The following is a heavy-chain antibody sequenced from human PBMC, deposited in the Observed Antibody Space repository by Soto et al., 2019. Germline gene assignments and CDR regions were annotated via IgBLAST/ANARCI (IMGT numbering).Heavy chain of an antibody. J-gene: IGHJ6*02. CDR1: GGTFSSYA. V-gene: IGHV1-69*01. CDR2: IIPIFGTA. CDR3: ARDRSQLLYYYYYGMDV. Sequence: QVQLVQSGAEVKKPGSSVKVSCKASGGTFSSYAISWVRQAPGQGLEWMGGIIPIFGTANYAQKFQGRVTITADESPSTAYMELSSLRSEDTAVYYCARDRSQLLYYYYYGMDVWGQGTTVTVSS. D-gene: IGHD2-2*01.